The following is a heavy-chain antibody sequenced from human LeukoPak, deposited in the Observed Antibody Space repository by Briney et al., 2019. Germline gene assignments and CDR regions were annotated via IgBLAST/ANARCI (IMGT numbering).Heavy chain of an antibody. CDR1: GGSISTNGCY. CDR3: ARHGGVRALDY. V-gene: IGHV4-39*01. CDR2: IYYTGTT. J-gene: IGHJ4*02. D-gene: IGHD2-8*02. Sequence: SETLSLTCTVSGGSISTNGCYWGWIRQSPGEGLEWIGSIYYTGTTYYNPSLKSRVTMSVDTSKRQFSLKLSSVTAADTAVYYCARHGGVRALDYWGQGTLVTVSS.